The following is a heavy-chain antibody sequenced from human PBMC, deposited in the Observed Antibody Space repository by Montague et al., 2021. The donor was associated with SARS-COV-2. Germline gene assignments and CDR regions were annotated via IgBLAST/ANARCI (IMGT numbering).Heavy chain of an antibody. D-gene: IGHD3-16*02. CDR1: GFTFSSYA. V-gene: IGHV3-30*04. CDR2: ISYDGSNK. J-gene: IGHJ4*02. CDR3: ARDNYDYVWGSYRYIY. Sequence: SRSLSLSASGFTFSSYAMHWVRQAPGKGLEWVAVISYDGSNKYYADSVKGRFTIPRDNSKNTLYLQMNSLRAEDTAVYYCARDNYDYVWGSYRYIYWGQGTLVTVSS.